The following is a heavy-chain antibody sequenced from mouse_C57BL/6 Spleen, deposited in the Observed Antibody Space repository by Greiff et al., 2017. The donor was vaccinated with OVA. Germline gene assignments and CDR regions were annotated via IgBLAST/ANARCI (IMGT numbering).Heavy chain of an antibody. Sequence: QVQLQQSGPELVKPGASVKISCKASGYAFSSSWMNWVKQRPGKGLEWIGRIYPGDGDTNYNGKFKGKATLTADKSSSTAYMQLSSLTSEDSAVYFCARLHYGDWYFDVWGTGTTVTVSS. CDR1: GYAFSSSW. D-gene: IGHD1-1*02. CDR3: ARLHYGDWYFDV. CDR2: IYPGDGDT. V-gene: IGHV1-82*01. J-gene: IGHJ1*03.